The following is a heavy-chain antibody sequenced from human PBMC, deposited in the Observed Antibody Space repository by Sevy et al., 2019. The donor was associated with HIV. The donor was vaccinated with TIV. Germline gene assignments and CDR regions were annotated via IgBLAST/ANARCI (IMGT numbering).Heavy chain of an antibody. CDR2: LSFGCGKI. J-gene: IGHJ4*02. CDR1: RFNFNIYS. D-gene: IGHD2-8*01. CDR3: AREGCTRPHDY. V-gene: IGHV3-23*01. Sequence: GGSLRLSCAVSRFNFNIYSMSWVRQAPGKGLEWVSTLSFGCGKINYADSVKGRFIISRDDSKNTLYPQMNSLRAEDTAVYFCAREGCTRPHDYWGQGTLVTVSS.